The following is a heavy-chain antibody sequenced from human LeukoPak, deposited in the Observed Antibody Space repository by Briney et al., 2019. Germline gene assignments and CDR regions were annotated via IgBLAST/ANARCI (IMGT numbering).Heavy chain of an antibody. CDR3: GREWAVDF. V-gene: IGHV3-7*01. CDR1: GFTLSKHW. CDR2: IKQDGSEK. J-gene: IGHJ4*02. Sequence: GGSLRLPCAASGFTLSKHWMTWFRQAPGKGLECVAIIKQDGSEKYYVNSVKGRFTISRDNAKSSLYLQMNSLRVEDTAVYYCGREWAVDFWGQGTLVTVSS.